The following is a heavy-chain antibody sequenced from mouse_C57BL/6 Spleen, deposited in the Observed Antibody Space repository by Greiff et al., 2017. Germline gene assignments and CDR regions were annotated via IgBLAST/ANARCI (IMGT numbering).Heavy chain of an antibody. J-gene: IGHJ3*01. D-gene: IGHD2-4*01. CDR2: INPGSGGT. CDR1: GYAFTSYL. Sequence: VQLQQSGAELVRPGTSVKVSCKASGYAFTSYLIEWVKQRPGQGLEWIGVINPGSGGTNFNEKFKGKATLTADKSSSTAYMQLSGLTSEDSAVYFCARARIYYEYDGAYWGQGTLVTVSA. CDR3: ARARIYYEYDGAY. V-gene: IGHV1-54*01.